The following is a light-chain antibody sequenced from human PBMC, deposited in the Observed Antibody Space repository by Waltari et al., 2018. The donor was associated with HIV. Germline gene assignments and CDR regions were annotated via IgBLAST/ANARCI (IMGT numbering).Light chain of an antibody. CDR2: SNT. V-gene: IGLV1-44*01. Sequence: QSLLTQSPSASGTPGQRVNISCFGTSSNNGSRSVNWYQHFPGTPPKLLIFSNTERPSGVPDRFSGSKSGTSASLAISGLHSQDEADYYCSAWDVTLNGLVFGGGTRLSVL. CDR3: SAWDVTLNGLV. CDR1: SSNNGSRS. J-gene: IGLJ2*01.